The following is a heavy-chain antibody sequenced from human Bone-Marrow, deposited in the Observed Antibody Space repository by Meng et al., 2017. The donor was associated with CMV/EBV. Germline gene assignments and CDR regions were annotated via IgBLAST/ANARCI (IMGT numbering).Heavy chain of an antibody. V-gene: IGHV5-51*01. CDR3: ASAVLRLLEWRSPPVTPDDAFDI. J-gene: IGHJ3*02. Sequence: GESLKISCKGSGYSFTSYWIGWVRQMPGKGLEWMGIIYPGDSDTRYSPSFQGQVTISADKSISTAYLQWSSLKASDTAMYYCASAVLRLLEWRSPPVTPDDAFDIWGQGTMVTVSS. D-gene: IGHD3-3*01. CDR2: IYPGDSDT. CDR1: GYSFTSYW.